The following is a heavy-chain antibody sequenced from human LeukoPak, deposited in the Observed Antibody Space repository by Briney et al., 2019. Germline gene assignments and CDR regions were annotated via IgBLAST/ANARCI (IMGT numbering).Heavy chain of an antibody. CDR3: ATVSCYYDSSGYQGYFQH. V-gene: IGHV1-24*01. D-gene: IGHD3-22*01. Sequence: ASVKVSCKVSEYTLTELSMHWVRQAPGKGLEWMGGFDPEDGETIYPQKFQGRVTMTEDTSTDTAYMELSSLRSEDTAMYYCATVSCYYDSSGYQGYFQHWGQGTLVTVSS. CDR2: FDPEDGET. CDR1: EYTLTELS. J-gene: IGHJ1*01.